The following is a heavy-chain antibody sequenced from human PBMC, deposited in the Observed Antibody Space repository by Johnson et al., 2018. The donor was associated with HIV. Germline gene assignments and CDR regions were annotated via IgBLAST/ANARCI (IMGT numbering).Heavy chain of an antibody. D-gene: IGHD6-13*01. J-gene: IGHJ3*01. CDR2: ISYDGSNK. V-gene: IGHV3-30*04. CDR1: GFTFSSYA. Sequence: QVQLVESGGGVVQPGRSLRLSCAASGFTFSSYAMHWVRQAPGKGLEWVAVISYDGSNKYYADSVKGRFPISRDNSKNTLYLQMNSLRAEDTAVYYCVRPAAAGRDDAFDVWGQGTVVTVSS. CDR3: VRPAAAGRDDAFDV.